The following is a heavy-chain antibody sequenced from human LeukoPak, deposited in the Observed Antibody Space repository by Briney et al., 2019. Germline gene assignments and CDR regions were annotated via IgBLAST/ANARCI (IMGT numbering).Heavy chain of an antibody. CDR2: IDGSSGST. J-gene: IGHJ4*02. Sequence: GGSLRLSCAASGSAFSSYVMSWVRQAPGKGLEWVSAIDGSSGSTYYADSVKGRFTISRDNSKNTLYLQMNSLRAEDTAVYYCAKGSGASRPYYFDYWGQGTLVTVSS. V-gene: IGHV3-23*01. CDR3: AKGSGASRPYYFDY. D-gene: IGHD2-15*01. CDR1: GSAFSSYV.